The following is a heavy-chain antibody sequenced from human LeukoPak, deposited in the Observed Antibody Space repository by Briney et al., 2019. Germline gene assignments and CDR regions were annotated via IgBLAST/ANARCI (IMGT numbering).Heavy chain of an antibody. J-gene: IGHJ3*02. CDR1: GYTFTDYY. CDR3: ARGLDTNDWYDAFDI. V-gene: IGHV1-2*02. Sequence: ASVKVSCKASGYTFTDYYMHWVRQAPGQGLEWVGWINPHSGGTDHAQKFQGRVTMTRDTSISTAYMELSRLRSDDTAVYYCARGLDTNDWYDAFDIWGQGTMVTVSS. CDR2: INPHSGGT. D-gene: IGHD3/OR15-3a*01.